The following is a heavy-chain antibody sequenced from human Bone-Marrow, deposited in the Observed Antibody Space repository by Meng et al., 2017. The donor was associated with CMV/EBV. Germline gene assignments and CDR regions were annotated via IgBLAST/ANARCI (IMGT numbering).Heavy chain of an antibody. V-gene: IGHV3-7*01. Sequence: CAVSGFIFGRYWMRWVRQAPGKGLGWVANVKQDGTERYYVDSVKGRFTISRDNHKNSLYLQMNSLRAEDTAVYYCARPLPGLTTIFSHWGQGSLVTVSS. CDR3: ARPLPGLTTIFSH. CDR2: VKQDGTER. D-gene: IGHD4-11*01. CDR1: GFIFGRYW. J-gene: IGHJ4*02.